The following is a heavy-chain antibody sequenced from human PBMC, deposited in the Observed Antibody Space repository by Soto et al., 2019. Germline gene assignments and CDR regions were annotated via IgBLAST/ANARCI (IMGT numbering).Heavy chain of an antibody. J-gene: IGHJ4*02. CDR1: GFTFTRYS. Sequence: EVQLVESGGGLVKPGGSLRLSCAASGFTFTRYSMNWVRQAPGKGLEWVSAISSTTNYIYYGDSMKGRFTISRDTAKKSLYLEMNSLRAEDTAVYYCARESEDLTSNFDYWGQGTLVTVSS. CDR3: ARESEDLTSNFDY. V-gene: IGHV3-21*01. CDR2: ISSTTNYI.